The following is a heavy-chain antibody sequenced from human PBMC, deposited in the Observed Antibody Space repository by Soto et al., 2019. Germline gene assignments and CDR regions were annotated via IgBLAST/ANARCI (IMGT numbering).Heavy chain of an antibody. J-gene: IGHJ4*02. D-gene: IGHD6-13*01. Sequence: GASVKVSCKASGYTFTSYAMHWVRQAPGQRLEWMGWINAGNGNTKYSQKFQGRVTITRDTSASTAYMELSSLRSEYTAVYYCARAKDRYSSSWYAYYWGQGTLVTVSS. CDR3: ARAKDRYSSSWYAYY. V-gene: IGHV1-3*01. CDR1: GYTFTSYA. CDR2: INAGNGNT.